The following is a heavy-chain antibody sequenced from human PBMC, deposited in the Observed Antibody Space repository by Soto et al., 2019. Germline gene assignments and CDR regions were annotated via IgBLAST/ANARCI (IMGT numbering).Heavy chain of an antibody. Sequence: EVQLVESGGGLVQPGGSLRLSCAASGFTFSNYSMNWVRQAPGKGLEWVSYISSSTIYYADSVKGRFTISRDNAKNSLYLQMNSLRAEDTAGYYCARETQWLNWFDPWGQGTLVTVSS. CDR3: ARETQWLNWFDP. D-gene: IGHD6-19*01. V-gene: IGHV3-48*01. CDR2: ISSSTI. J-gene: IGHJ5*02. CDR1: GFTFSNYS.